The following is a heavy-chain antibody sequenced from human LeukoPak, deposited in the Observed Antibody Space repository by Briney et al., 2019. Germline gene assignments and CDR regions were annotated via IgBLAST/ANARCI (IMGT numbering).Heavy chain of an antibody. J-gene: IGHJ6*03. CDR3: ARTLWSAYYYYMDV. Sequence: ASVKVSCKASGYTFTSYGISWVRQAPGQGLEWMGWMNPNSGNTGYAQKFQGRVTITRNTSISTAYMELSSLRSEDTAVYYCARTLWSAYYYYMDVWGKGTTVTVSS. CDR2: MNPNSGNT. CDR1: GYTFTSYG. D-gene: IGHD2-8*02. V-gene: IGHV1-8*03.